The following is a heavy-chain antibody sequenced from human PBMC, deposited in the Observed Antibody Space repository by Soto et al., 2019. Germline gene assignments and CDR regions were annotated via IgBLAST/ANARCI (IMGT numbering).Heavy chain of an antibody. V-gene: IGHV3-11*01. CDR3: ARRLRLGELSFQDY. D-gene: IGHD3-16*02. Sequence: PLRLSCAASGFTFSDYYMSWIRQAPGKGLEWVSYISSSGSTIYYADSVKGRFTISRDNAKNSLYLQMNSLRAEDTAVYYCARRLRLGELSFQDYWGQGTLVTVSS. J-gene: IGHJ4*02. CDR2: ISSSGSTI. CDR1: GFTFSDYY.